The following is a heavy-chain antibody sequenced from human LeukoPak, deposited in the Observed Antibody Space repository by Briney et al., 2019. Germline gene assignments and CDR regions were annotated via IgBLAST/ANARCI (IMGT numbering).Heavy chain of an antibody. J-gene: IGHJ4*02. CDR3: ARRARLPHLDY. CDR1: GGSFSGYY. D-gene: IGHD5-12*01. V-gene: IGHV4-34*01. Sequence: PSETLPLTCAVYGGSFSGYYWSWIRQPPGKGLEWIGEINHSGSTNYNPSLKSRVTISVDTSKNQFSLKLSSVTAADTAVYYCARRARLPHLDYWGQGTLVTVSS. CDR2: INHSGST.